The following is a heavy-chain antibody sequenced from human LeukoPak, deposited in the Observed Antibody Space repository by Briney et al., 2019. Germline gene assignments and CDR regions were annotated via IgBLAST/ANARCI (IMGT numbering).Heavy chain of an antibody. CDR3: AREFGEMATIYFDY. J-gene: IGHJ4*02. D-gene: IGHD5-24*01. Sequence: SVKVSCKASGGTFSSYAISWVRQAPGQGLEWMGGIIPIFGTANYAQKFQGRVTITADESTSTAYMELSSLRSEDTAVYYCAREFGEMATIYFDYWGQGTLVTVSS. V-gene: IGHV1-69*13. CDR1: GGTFSSYA. CDR2: IIPIFGTA.